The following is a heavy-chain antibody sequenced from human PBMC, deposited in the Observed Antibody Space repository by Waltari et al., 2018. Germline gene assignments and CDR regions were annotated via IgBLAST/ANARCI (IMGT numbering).Heavy chain of an antibody. D-gene: IGHD3-22*01. Sequence: QVQLQESGPGLVKPSETLSLTCTVSGGSISSYYWSWIRQPPGKGLEWIGYIYYSGSTNYNPSLKSRVTISVDTSKNQFSLKLTSVTAADTAVYYCARDLGYYDSSGYYSTPTDYWGQGTLVTVSS. V-gene: IGHV4-59*01. CDR2: IYYSGST. CDR3: ARDLGYYDSSGYYSTPTDY. CDR1: GGSISSYY. J-gene: IGHJ4*02.